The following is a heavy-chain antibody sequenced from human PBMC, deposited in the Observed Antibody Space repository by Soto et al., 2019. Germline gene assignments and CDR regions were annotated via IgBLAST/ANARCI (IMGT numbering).Heavy chain of an antibody. Sequence: PGESLKISCKGSGYSFTSYWIGWVRQMPGKGLEWMGIIYPGDSDTRYSPSFQGQVTISADKSISTAYLQWSSLKASDTAVYYCAKAPHSGYDYFYYYYMDVWGKGTTVTVSS. J-gene: IGHJ6*03. D-gene: IGHD5-12*01. CDR2: IYPGDSDT. V-gene: IGHV5-51*01. CDR1: GYSFTSYW. CDR3: AKAPHSGYDYFYYYYMDV.